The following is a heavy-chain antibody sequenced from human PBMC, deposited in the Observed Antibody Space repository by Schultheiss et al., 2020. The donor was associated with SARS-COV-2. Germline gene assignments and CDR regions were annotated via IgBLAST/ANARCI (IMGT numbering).Heavy chain of an antibody. CDR1: GGSISSYY. J-gene: IGHJ1*01. CDR3: ARSLGYRSAEYFQH. D-gene: IGHD5-18*01. V-gene: IGHV4-59*01. Sequence: GSLRLSCTVSGGSISSYYWSWIRQPPGKGLEWIGYIYYSGSTNYNPSLKSRVTISVDTSKNQFSLKLSSVTAADTAVYYCARSLGYRSAEYFQHWGQGTLVTVSS. CDR2: IYYSGST.